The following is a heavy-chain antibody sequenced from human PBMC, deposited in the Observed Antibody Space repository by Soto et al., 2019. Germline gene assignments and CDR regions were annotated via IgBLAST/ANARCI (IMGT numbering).Heavy chain of an antibody. J-gene: IGHJ6*02. CDR3: AKNQKGYTYGYDYYYGMDV. Sequence: GGSLRLSCAVSGFTFNSYSMNWVRQAPGKGLEWVSSISSFINNMYYTDSVKGRFTISRDNSRNTLYLQMNSLRAEDTALYYCAKNQKGYTYGYDYYYGMDVWGQGTTVTVSS. CDR2: ISSFINNM. D-gene: IGHD5-18*01. V-gene: IGHV3-21*01. CDR1: GFTFNSYS.